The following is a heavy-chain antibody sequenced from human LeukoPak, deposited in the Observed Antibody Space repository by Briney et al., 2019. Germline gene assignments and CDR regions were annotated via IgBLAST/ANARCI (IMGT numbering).Heavy chain of an antibody. CDR3: ARDRPTGASRVFVVQ. V-gene: IGHV3-21*06. CDR2: MSSGSRYI. J-gene: IGHJ4*02. Sequence: GGSLRLSCTASGFSFSTYAMTWVRQAPGKGLEWISSMSSGSRYIYYADSVRGRFAISRDNTKNSLYLLMNNLRAEDTAIYYCARDRPTGASRVFVVQWGQGTPVTVSS. CDR1: GFSFSTYA. D-gene: IGHD2-15*01.